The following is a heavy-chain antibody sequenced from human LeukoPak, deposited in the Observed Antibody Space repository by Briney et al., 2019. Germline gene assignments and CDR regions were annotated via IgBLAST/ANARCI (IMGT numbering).Heavy chain of an antibody. J-gene: IGHJ4*02. CDR3: ARDYFLYGSGSYSDY. Sequence: SETLSLTCTVSGASIRSSYWSWIRQPPGKGLEWIGYISYTGSTNYNPSLKSRVSLSVDTSKNQFSLELSSVTAADTAVYYCARDYFLYGSGSYSDYWGQGTLVTVSS. D-gene: IGHD3-10*01. CDR2: ISYTGST. V-gene: IGHV4-59*12. CDR1: GASIRSSY.